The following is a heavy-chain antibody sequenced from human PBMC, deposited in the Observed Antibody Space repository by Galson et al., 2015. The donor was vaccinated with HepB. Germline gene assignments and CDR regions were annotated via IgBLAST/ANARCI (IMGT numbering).Heavy chain of an antibody. CDR3: AREKSNYYDSSGYYYPYYYYGMDV. J-gene: IGHJ6*02. D-gene: IGHD3-22*01. CDR2: ISSGSTI. CDR1: GFTFSDYY. V-gene: IGHV3-11*01. Sequence: SLRLSCAASGFTFSDYYMSWIRQAPGKGLEWVSYISSGSTIYYADSVKGRFTISRDNAKNSLYLQMNSLRAEDTAVYYCAREKSNYYDSSGYYYPYYYYGMDVWGQGTTVTVSS.